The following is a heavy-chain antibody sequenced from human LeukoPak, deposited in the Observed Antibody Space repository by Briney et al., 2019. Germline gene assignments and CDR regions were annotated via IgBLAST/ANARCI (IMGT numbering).Heavy chain of an antibody. V-gene: IGHV3-23*01. D-gene: IGHD3-10*01. CDR1: GFTFNKYA. CDR3: VKAIWVAATSSWFCLDY. Sequence: GGSLRLSCAASGFTFNKYAMNWVRQAPGRGLEWVSGITGGRSKYYADSVKGRFTISRDDSKNTMSLEMNSLRVEDTAVYYCVKAIWVAATSSWFCLDYWGQGTLVTVSS. CDR2: ITGGRSK. J-gene: IGHJ4*02.